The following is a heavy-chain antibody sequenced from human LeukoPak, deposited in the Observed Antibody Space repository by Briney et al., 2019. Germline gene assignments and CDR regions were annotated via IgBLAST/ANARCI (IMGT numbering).Heavy chain of an antibody. CDR1: GFTFGDYA. J-gene: IGHJ4*02. CDR2: ISGSGGST. CDR3: AKAVYVKGPVAGPYDY. D-gene: IGHD6-19*01. V-gene: IGHV3-23*01. Sequence: TGGSLGLSCTTSGFTFGDYAMNWVRQAPGKGLEWVSAISGSGGSTYYADSVKGRFTISRDNSKNTLYLQMNSLRAEDTAVYYCAKAVYVKGPVAGPYDYWGQGTLVTVSS.